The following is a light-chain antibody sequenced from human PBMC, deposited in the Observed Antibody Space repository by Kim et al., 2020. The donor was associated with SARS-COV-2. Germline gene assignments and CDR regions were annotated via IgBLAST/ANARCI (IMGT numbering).Light chain of an antibody. CDR1: SSNIGSNT. Sequence: GQRVTISCSGSSSNIGSNTVNWYRQLPGTAPKLLIYTNNQRPSGVPDRVSGSKSGTSASLAISGLQSEDEADYYCAAWDDSLNGVVFGGGTQLTVL. V-gene: IGLV1-44*01. J-gene: IGLJ2*01. CDR2: TNN. CDR3: AAWDDSLNGVV.